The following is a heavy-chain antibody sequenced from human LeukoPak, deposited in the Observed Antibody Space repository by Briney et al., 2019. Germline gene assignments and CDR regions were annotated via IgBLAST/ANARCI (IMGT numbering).Heavy chain of an antibody. D-gene: IGHD3-3*01. CDR3: ARPTRYDFWSGYPGGAFDI. J-gene: IGHJ3*02. V-gene: IGHV4-39*01. CDR1: GGSISSSSYY. CDR2: IYYSGST. Sequence: PSETLSLTCTVSGGSISSSSYYWGWIRHPPGKGREWIGRIYYSGSTYYNPSLQSRVTIYVDTSKNQFSLKLSSVTAADTAVYYCARPTRYDFWSGYPGGAFDIWGQGTMVTVSS.